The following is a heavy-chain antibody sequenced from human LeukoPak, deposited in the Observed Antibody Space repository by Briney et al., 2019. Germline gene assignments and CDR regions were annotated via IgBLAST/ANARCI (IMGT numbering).Heavy chain of an antibody. CDR2: IGGGGGST. V-gene: IGHV3-23*01. CDR1: GFTFSSYG. Sequence: GRSHSLAWAASGFTFSSYGMGWARQDAGRGREWLSVIGGGGGSTYYADCVEGRFTISRDNSKNTLYLQMNSLRGGDTAVYYCAKKELLRGHLDYWGQGTLVTVSS. CDR3: AKKELLRGHLDY. D-gene: IGHD2-15*01. J-gene: IGHJ4*02.